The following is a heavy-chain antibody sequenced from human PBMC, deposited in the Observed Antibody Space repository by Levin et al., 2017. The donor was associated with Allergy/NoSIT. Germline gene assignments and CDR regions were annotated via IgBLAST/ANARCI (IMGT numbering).Heavy chain of an antibody. D-gene: IGHD3-3*01. V-gene: IGHV3-23*01. CDR2: ISGSGGST. Sequence: LSLTCAASGFTFSSYAMSWVRQAPGKGLEWVSAISGSGGSTYYADSVKGRFTISRDNSKNTLYLQMNSLRAEDTAVYYCAHAHWYDFWSGYYSGYYGMDGWGQGTTVTVSS. CDR1: GFTFSSYA. J-gene: IGHJ6*02. CDR3: AHAHWYDFWSGYYSGYYGMDG.